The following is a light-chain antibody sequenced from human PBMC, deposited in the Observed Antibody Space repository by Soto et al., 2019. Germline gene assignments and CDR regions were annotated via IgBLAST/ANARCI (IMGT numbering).Light chain of an antibody. CDR2: EVS. CDR3: TSSLSNSVVV. J-gene: IGLJ3*02. CDR1: SSDVDDYNY. V-gene: IGLV2-14*01. Sequence: QSALTQPASVSGSPGQSITMSCSGTSSDVDDYNYVSWYQQHPGKAPKLMIYEVSHRLSGVSNRFSGSNSGYTASLTISGLQDEDEADYYCTSSLSNSVVVFGGGTKVTVL.